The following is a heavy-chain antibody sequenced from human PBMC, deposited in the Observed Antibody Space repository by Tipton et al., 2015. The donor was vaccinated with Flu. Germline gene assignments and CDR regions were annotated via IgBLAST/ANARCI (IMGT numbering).Heavy chain of an antibody. J-gene: IGHJ6*02. Sequence: SLRLSCAASGFTFSSYEMNWVRQAPGKGLEWVSYISGGGDTIYYADSVRGRFTISRADAKNSLYLQMNSLRAEDTAIYYCARDHPPSITVFGVITDYFGMDVWGQGTTVTVSS. CDR2: ISGGGDTI. D-gene: IGHD3-3*01. V-gene: IGHV3-48*03. CDR3: ARDHPPSITVFGVITDYFGMDV. CDR1: GFTFSSYE.